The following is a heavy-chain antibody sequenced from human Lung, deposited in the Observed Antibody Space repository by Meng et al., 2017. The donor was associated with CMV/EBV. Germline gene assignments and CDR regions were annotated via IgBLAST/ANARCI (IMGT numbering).Heavy chain of an antibody. D-gene: IGHD1-26*01. V-gene: IGHV1-69*01. CDR2: IIPMFGTV. J-gene: IGHJ4*02. Sequence: KASGAGFSSYPFSWVRQAPGQGLEWMGEIIPMFGTVNSAQKFQGRVTITADEYTTTAYMDLSSLRSDDTALYFCARGSAVGAMGCDYWGQGTLVTVSS. CDR3: ARGSAVGAMGCDY. CDR1: GAGFSSYP.